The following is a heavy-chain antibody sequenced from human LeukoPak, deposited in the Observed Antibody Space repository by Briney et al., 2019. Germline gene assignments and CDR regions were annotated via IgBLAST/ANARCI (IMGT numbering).Heavy chain of an antibody. J-gene: IGHJ6*02. CDR2: IHTSGDT. D-gene: IGHD3-16*01. CDR3: ARGGGLDV. CDR1: GLTGSHNY. Sequence: GGSPRLSCAASGLTGSHNYVSWVRQAPGKGLEWVSAIHTSGDTCYADSVKGRFTISRDNAKNSLYLQMSNLRAEDTAVYFCARGGGLDVWGQGATVTVSS. V-gene: IGHV3-53*01.